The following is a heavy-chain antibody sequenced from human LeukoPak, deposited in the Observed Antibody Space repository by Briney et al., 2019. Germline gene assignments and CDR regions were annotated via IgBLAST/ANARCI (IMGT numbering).Heavy chain of an antibody. CDR3: ARETSQKGAHYMDV. CDR2: IYYSGTT. D-gene: IGHD3-16*01. CDR1: GGSISSSSYY. V-gene: IGHV4-39*07. J-gene: IGHJ6*03. Sequence: SEALSLTCIVSGGSISSSSYYWGWIRQPPGKGLEWIGNIYYSGTTYYNPSLKSRVTISVDTSKNQFSLKLSSVTAADTAVYYCARETSQKGAHYMDVWGKGTTVTISS.